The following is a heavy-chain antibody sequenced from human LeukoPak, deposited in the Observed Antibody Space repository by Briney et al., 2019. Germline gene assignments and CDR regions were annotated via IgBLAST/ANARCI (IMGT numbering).Heavy chain of an antibody. D-gene: IGHD6-13*01. Sequence: GGTLRLSCAASGFTFSSYAMSWVRQAPGKGLEWVSAISGSGGSTYYADSVKGRFTISRDNSKNTLYLQMNSLRAEDTAVYYCAKGRSSWYVGNWFDPWGQGTLVTVSS. CDR1: GFTFSSYA. CDR2: ISGSGGST. J-gene: IGHJ5*02. V-gene: IGHV3-23*01. CDR3: AKGRSSWYVGNWFDP.